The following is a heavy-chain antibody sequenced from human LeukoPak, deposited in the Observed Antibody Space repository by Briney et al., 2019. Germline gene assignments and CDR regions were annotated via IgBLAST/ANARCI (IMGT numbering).Heavy chain of an antibody. CDR1: GFTFSSYS. CDR3: ARDTSIVGAHYYYYYYMDV. V-gene: IGHV3-48*04. Sequence: GGSLRLSCAASGFTFSSYSMNWVRQAPGKGLEWVSYISSSSSTIYYADSVKGRFTISRDNAENSLYLQMNSLRAEDTAVYYCARDTSIVGAHYYYYYYMDVWGKGTTVTVSS. J-gene: IGHJ6*03. D-gene: IGHD1-26*01. CDR2: ISSSSSTI.